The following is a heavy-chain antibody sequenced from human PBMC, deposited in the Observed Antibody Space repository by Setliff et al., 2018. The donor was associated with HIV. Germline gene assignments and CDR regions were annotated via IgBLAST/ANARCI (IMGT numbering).Heavy chain of an antibody. CDR3: ARNFGLSPSGKYYYYYGMDI. CDR2: INPYSGGT. CDR1: GYTFTAYY. V-gene: IGHV1-2*04. Sequence: GASVKVSCKASGYTFTAYYIHWVRQAPGQGLEWMGWINPYSGGTNYAQNFQGWVTMTRDTSINAAYMELRGLRSDDTAVYYCARNFGLSPSGKYYYYYGMDIWGQGTTVTVSS. D-gene: IGHD3-10*01. J-gene: IGHJ6*02.